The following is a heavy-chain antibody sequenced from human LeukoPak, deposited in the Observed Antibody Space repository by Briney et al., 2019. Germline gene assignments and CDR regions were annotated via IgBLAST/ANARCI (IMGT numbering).Heavy chain of an antibody. J-gene: IGHJ4*02. D-gene: IGHD1-26*01. CDR3: ARGSELGSTTAFDY. V-gene: IGHV3-33*01. Sequence: GKSLRLSCAASGFTFDTYGMHWVRQAPGKGLEWVAVIWYDGGHKYYAGSVEGRFTVSRDNSQNTLYLQMNSLRADDTALYYCARGSELGSTTAFDYWGQGTLVTVSS. CDR1: GFTFDTYG. CDR2: IWYDGGHK.